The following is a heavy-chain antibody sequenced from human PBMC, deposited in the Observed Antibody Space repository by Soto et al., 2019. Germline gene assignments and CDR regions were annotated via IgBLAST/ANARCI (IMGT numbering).Heavy chain of an antibody. V-gene: IGHV4-30-4*01. CDR3: ATAPFGLDTISYYDY. J-gene: IGHJ4*02. CDR2: IYNGGST. D-gene: IGHD3-10*01. CDR1: VDSVSSVGFH. Sequence: PSETLSLTCTVSVDSVSSVGFHWDWLGRPTGKGLEWIGYIYNGGSTYYRPSLESRMHMSLDATRNHYSLRLSSVTALDPAVYFCATAPFGLDTISYYDYWGQGKLVTSPQ.